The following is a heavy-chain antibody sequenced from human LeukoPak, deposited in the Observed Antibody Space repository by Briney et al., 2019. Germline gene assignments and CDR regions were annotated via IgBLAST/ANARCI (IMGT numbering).Heavy chain of an antibody. Sequence: ASVKVSCKASGYTFTGYYMHWVRQAPGQGLEWMGRINPNSGGTNYAQKFQGRVTITADKSTSTAYMELSSLRSEDTAVYYCARDYYYDSSGYFENWFDPWGQGTLVTVSS. J-gene: IGHJ5*02. CDR1: GYTFTGYY. D-gene: IGHD3-22*01. V-gene: IGHV1-2*06. CDR2: INPNSGGT. CDR3: ARDYYYDSSGYFENWFDP.